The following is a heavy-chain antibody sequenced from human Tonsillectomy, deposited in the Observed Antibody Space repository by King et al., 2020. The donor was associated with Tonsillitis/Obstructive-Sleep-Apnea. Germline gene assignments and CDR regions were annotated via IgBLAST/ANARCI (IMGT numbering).Heavy chain of an antibody. CDR1: GFTFSSYG. J-gene: IGHJ6*02. D-gene: IGHD5-18*01. Sequence: QLVQSGGGVVQPGRSLRLSCAASGFTFSSYGMHWVRQAPGKGLEWVAVISYDGSNKYYADSVKGRFTISRDNSKNTLYLQMNSLRAEDTAVYYCAKDPYSYGEIYYYYGMDVWGQGTTVTVSS. CDR2: ISYDGSNK. V-gene: IGHV3-30*18. CDR3: AKDPYSYGEIYYYYGMDV.